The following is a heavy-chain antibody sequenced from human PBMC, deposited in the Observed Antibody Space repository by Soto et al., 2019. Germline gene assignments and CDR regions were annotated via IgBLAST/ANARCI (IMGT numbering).Heavy chain of an antibody. CDR1: GGSISSSSYY. J-gene: IGHJ4*02. CDR2: IYYSGST. Sequence: NPSETLSLTCTVSGGSISSSSYYWGWIRQPPGKGLEWIGSIYYSGSTYYNPSLKSRVTISVDTSKNQFSRKLSSVTAADTAVYYCAALGGAAAGNNRNYYFDYWGQGTLVTVSS. V-gene: IGHV4-39*01. D-gene: IGHD6-13*01. CDR3: AALGGAAAGNNRNYYFDY.